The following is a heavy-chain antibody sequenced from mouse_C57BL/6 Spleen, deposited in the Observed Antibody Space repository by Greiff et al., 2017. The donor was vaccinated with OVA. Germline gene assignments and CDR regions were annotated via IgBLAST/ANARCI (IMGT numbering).Heavy chain of an antibody. V-gene: IGHV1-80*01. D-gene: IGHD1-1*01. CDR1: GYAFSSYW. CDR3: ASRGSSHWYFDV. CDR2: IYPGDGDT. Sequence: QVQLKQSGAELVKPGASVKISCKASGYAFSSYWMNWVKQRPGKGLEWIGQIYPGDGDTNYNGKFKGKATLTADKSSSTAYMQLSSLTSEDSAVYFCASRGSSHWYFDVWGTGTTVTVSS. J-gene: IGHJ1*03.